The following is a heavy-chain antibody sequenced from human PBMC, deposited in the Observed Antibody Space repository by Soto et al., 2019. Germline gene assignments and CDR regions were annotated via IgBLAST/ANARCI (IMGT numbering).Heavy chain of an antibody. V-gene: IGHV5-51*01. Sequence: GESLKISCKGSGYSFTSYWIGWVRQMPGRGLEWMGIIYPGDSDTRYSPSFQGQVTISADKSINTAYLQWGSLKASDTAIYYCARHRTGYCSSASCSFNWFDPWGQGTLVTVSS. CDR1: GYSFTSYW. D-gene: IGHD2-2*01. CDR2: IYPGDSDT. CDR3: ARHRTGYCSSASCSFNWFDP. J-gene: IGHJ5*02.